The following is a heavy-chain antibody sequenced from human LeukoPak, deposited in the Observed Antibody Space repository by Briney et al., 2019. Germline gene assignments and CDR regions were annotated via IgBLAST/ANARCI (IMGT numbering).Heavy chain of an antibody. D-gene: IGHD2-15*01. J-gene: IGHJ4*02. CDR1: GFTFSNYW. V-gene: IGHV3-7*03. Sequence: GSLRLSCAASGFTFSNYWMTWVRQAPGKGLEWVANIRQDGREKNYVDSVKGRFTISRDNARNSLILQMNRLRAEDAAVYYCASDVSDENDSASRMHLDSWGQGTLVSVSS. CDR2: IRQDGREK. CDR3: ASDVSDENDSASRMHLDS.